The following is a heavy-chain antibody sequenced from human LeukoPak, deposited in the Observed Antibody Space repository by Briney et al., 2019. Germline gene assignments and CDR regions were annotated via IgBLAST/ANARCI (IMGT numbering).Heavy chain of an antibody. V-gene: IGHV3-7*01. CDR2: IKQDGSEK. J-gene: IGHJ4*02. CDR3: ARDITYYYDSSGFFDY. CDR1: GFTFSSYW. D-gene: IGHD3-22*01. Sequence: PGGSLRLSCAASGFTFSSYWMSWVRQAPGKGLEWVANIKQDGSEKYYVDSVKGRFTIPRDNAKNSLYLQMNSLRAEDTAVYYCARDITYYYDSSGFFDYWGQGTLVTVSS.